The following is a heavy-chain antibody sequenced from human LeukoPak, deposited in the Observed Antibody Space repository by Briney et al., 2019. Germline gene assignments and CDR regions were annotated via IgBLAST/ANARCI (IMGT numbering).Heavy chain of an antibody. J-gene: IGHJ5*02. Sequence: ASVKVSCKASGYTFTSYGISWVRQAPGQGLEWMGWISAYNGNTNYAQKLQGRVTMTTDTSTSTACMELRSLRSDDTAVYYCARVWFGELGWFDPWGQGTLVTVSS. CDR2: ISAYNGNT. V-gene: IGHV1-18*01. D-gene: IGHD3-10*01. CDR1: GYTFTSYG. CDR3: ARVWFGELGWFDP.